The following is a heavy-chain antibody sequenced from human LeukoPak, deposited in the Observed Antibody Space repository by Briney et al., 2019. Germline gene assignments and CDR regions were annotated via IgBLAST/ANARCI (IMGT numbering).Heavy chain of an antibody. Sequence: ASVKVSCKASGYTFTSYYMHWVRQAPGQGLEWMGIINPSGGSTSYAQKFQGRVTMTRDTSTSTVYMELSSLRSEDTAVYYCAREGAYYDSSGYYLGGYYFDYWGQGTLVTVSS. D-gene: IGHD3-22*01. J-gene: IGHJ4*02. CDR1: GYTFTSYY. V-gene: IGHV1-46*01. CDR2: INPSGGST. CDR3: AREGAYYDSSGYYLGGYYFDY.